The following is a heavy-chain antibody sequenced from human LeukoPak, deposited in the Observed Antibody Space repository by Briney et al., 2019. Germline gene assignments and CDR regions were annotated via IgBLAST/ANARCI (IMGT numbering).Heavy chain of an antibody. J-gene: IGHJ3*02. CDR2: ISHDGTNK. D-gene: IGHD3-22*01. V-gene: IGHV3-30-3*01. Sequence: GRSLRLSCAVSGFTFSSSAMHWVRQAPGKGLEWVAVISHDGTNKYYADSVKGRFTISRDNSKNTLYLQMNSLRAEDTAVYYCARGGGFTVVVVADAFNIWGQGTMVTVPS. CDR1: GFTFSSSA. CDR3: ARGGGFTVVVVADAFNI.